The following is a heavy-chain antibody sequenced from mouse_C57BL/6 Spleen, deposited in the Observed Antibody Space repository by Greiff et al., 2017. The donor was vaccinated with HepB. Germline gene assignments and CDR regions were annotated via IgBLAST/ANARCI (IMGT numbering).Heavy chain of an antibody. CDR3: ARHEDYGSSDCYFDF. CDR1: GFSLTSYG. D-gene: IGHD1-1*01. CDR2: IWSDGST. J-gene: IGHJ1*03. Sequence: QVQLKQSGPGLVAPSQSLSITCTVSGFSLTSYGVHWVCQPPGKGLEWLVVIWSDGSTTYNSALKSRLSISKDNSKSQVFLKMNSLQTDDTAMYYYARHEDYGSSDCYFDFWGTGTTVTVSS. V-gene: IGHV2-6-1*01.